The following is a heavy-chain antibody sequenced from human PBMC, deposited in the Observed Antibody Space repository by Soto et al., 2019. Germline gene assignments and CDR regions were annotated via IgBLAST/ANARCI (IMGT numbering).Heavy chain of an antibody. CDR3: AKDFNRIWSGYLEY. CDR1: GCTFISYG. J-gene: IGHJ4*02. D-gene: IGHD3-3*01. CDR2: ISYDGSEK. V-gene: IGHV3-30*18. Sequence: PGGSLRLSCAASGCTFISYGMHWVRQAPGKGLEWVALISYDGSEKKYGDSVKGRFTIFRDNSKNTLYLQMDSLRPEDTAAYYCAKDFNRIWSGYLEYWGQGTLVTVSS.